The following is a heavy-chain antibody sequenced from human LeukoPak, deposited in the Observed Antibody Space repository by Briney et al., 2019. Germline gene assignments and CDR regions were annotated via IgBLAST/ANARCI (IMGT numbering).Heavy chain of an antibody. CDR3: ARGGYPYLSTWYSDY. Sequence: ASVKVSCKASGYTFTSRAINWVRQAPGQGLEWMGWINTNTGNPTYAQGFTGRFVFSLDTSASTAYLQISSLKAEDTAMYDCARGGYPYLSTWYSDYWGQGTLVTVSS. D-gene: IGHD2-15*01. V-gene: IGHV7-4-1*02. CDR2: INTNTGNP. CDR1: GYTFTSRA. J-gene: IGHJ4*02.